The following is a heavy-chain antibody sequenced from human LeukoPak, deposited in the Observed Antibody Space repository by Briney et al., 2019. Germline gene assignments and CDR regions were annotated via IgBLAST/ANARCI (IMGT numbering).Heavy chain of an antibody. J-gene: IGHJ4*02. V-gene: IGHV3-23*01. D-gene: IGHD2-2*01. CDR1: GFTFNTCA. Sequence: GGSLRLSCAGSGFTFNTCAMNWVRQAPGKGLEWVSAMSGAGISTYYADSVKGRFTISRDNSKNTLFLQMNSLRAEDTAVYYCAKDVRGYCSSTSCPKDSWGQGALVTVSP. CDR2: MSGAGIST. CDR3: AKDVRGYCSSTSCPKDS.